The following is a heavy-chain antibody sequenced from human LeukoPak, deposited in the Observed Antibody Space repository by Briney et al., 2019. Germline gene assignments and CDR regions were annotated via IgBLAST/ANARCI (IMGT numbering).Heavy chain of an antibody. CDR2: ISGSGGNT. CDR3: AKGHDYGGVNWFDP. V-gene: IGHV3-23*01. CDR1: GFTFSSYS. D-gene: IGHD4-23*01. Sequence: GGSLRLSCAASGFTFSSYSMNWVRQAPGKGLEWVSGISGSGGNTYYADSVKGRFTISRDNSKNTQYLQMNSLRAEDTAVYYCAKGHDYGGVNWFDPWGQGTLVTVSS. J-gene: IGHJ5*02.